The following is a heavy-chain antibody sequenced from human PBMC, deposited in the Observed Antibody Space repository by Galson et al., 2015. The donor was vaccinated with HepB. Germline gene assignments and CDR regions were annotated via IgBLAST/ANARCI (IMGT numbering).Heavy chain of an antibody. CDR3: AKVFHEKTDGWYRQALYYFHS. CDR1: GFTFSYYA. D-gene: IGHD6-19*01. V-gene: IGHV3-23*01. CDR2: ITPSGDNT. J-gene: IGHJ4*02. Sequence: SLRLSCAASGFTFSYYAMSWVRQAPGKGLEWISAITPSGDNTYSADSMKGRFTISRDNSRNTLFLQMNSLRADDTAIYFCAKVFHEKTDGWYRQALYYFHSWGQGTRVTVSS.